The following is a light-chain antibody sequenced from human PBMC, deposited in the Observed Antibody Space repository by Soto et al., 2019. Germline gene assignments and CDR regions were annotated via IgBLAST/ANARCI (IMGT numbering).Light chain of an antibody. J-gene: IGKJ1*01. Sequence: EIVLTQSPCTLSLSPGERATLSCRASQSVSNSYLAWYQQKPSQAPRLLIYGASTKTTGLPDRFSGSGSGTDFTLSISRLEPQDFAVYYCQQYGSSSWTFGQGTKVDIK. CDR3: QQYGSSSWT. V-gene: IGKV3-20*01. CDR1: QSVSNSY. CDR2: GAS.